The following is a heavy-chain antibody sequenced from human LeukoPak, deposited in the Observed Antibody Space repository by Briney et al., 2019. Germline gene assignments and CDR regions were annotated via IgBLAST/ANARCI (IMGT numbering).Heavy chain of an antibody. Sequence: ASVKVSCKASGYTLTSDGYTFNSYRITWVRQAPGQGLEWMGWISTYNGNTNYAQSLQGRVTLTTDTSTNTAYMELRSLRSDDTAVYYCASSGLVVAGAYYFDNWGQGTLVTVSS. CDR1: GYTLTSDGYTFNSYR. J-gene: IGHJ4*02. CDR3: ASSGLVVAGAYYFDN. D-gene: IGHD6-19*01. V-gene: IGHV1-18*01. CDR2: ISTYNGNT.